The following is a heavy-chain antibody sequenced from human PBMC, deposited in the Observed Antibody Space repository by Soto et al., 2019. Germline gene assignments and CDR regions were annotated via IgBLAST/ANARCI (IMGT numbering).Heavy chain of an antibody. V-gene: IGHV3-53*01. CDR2: IYSGGST. J-gene: IGHJ4*02. Sequence: GGSLRLSCAASGFTVSSNYMSWVRQAPGKGLEWVSAIYSGGSTYYADSVKGRFTISRDNSKNTLYLQMNSLRAEDTAVYYCARGLGYTYGIDYWGQGTLVTVSS. CDR1: GFTVSSNY. CDR3: ARGLGYTYGIDY. D-gene: IGHD5-18*01.